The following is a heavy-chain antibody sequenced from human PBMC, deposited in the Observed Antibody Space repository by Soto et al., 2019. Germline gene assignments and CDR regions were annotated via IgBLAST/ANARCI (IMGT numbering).Heavy chain of an antibody. CDR1: GYTFTNYD. J-gene: IGHJ5*02. D-gene: IGHD3-16*01. V-gene: IGHV1-8*01. CDR2: LNPGSGDT. CDR3: ARMASFGTLNSFAP. Sequence: QVQLVQSGAEIRKPGASVRVSCKASGYTFTNYDVNWVGQVPGQGLEWMVWLNPGSGDTGYAQKCEGRVTMTRNTAIGTAYMELSSLRSGDTAIYYCARMASFGTLNSFAPWGQGTLVTVSS.